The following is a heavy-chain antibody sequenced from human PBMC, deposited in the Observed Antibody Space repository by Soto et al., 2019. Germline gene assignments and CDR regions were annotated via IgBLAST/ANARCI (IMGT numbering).Heavy chain of an antibody. CDR1: GGSFSGYH. D-gene: IGHD3-22*01. CDR2: INHSGST. V-gene: IGHV4-34*01. Sequence: SETLSLTCAVYGGSFSGYHWSWIRQPPGKGLEWIGEINHSGSTNYNPSLKSRVTISVDTSKNQFSLKLSPVTAADTAVYYCAREAVARDSSGQLDYWGQGTLVTVSS. J-gene: IGHJ4*02. CDR3: AREAVARDSSGQLDY.